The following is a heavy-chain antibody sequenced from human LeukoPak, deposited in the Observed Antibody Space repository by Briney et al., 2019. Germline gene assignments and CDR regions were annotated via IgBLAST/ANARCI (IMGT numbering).Heavy chain of an antibody. J-gene: IGHJ4*02. CDR2: INHSGST. V-gene: IGHV4-34*01. CDR3: ARDLEYYYDSSGLETSYYFDY. CDR1: GGSFSGYY. D-gene: IGHD3-22*01. Sequence: SETLSLTCAVYGGSFSGYYWSWIRQPPGKGLEWIGEINHSGSTYYNPSLKSRVTISVDTSKNQFSLKLSSVTAADTAVYYCARDLEYYYDSSGLETSYYFDYWGQGTLVTVSS.